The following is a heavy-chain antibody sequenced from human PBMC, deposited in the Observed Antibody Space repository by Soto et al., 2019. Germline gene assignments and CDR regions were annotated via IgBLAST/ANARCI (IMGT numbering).Heavy chain of an antibody. Sequence: EVQLVESGGGLVQPGGSLRLSCAASGFTFSSYWMHWVRQAPGKGLVWVSRINSSGSSTSYADSVKGRFTISRDNAKNTLYLQMNSLRAEDTAVYYCARGGYDFWSGYSNGNYYYSGLDVWGQGTTVTVSS. V-gene: IGHV3-74*02. CDR3: ARGGYDFWSGYSNGNYYYSGLDV. CDR1: GFTFSSYW. CDR2: INSSGSST. D-gene: IGHD3-3*01. J-gene: IGHJ6*02.